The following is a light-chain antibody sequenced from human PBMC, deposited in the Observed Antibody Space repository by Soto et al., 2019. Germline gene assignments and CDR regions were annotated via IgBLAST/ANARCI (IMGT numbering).Light chain of an antibody. V-gene: IGKV1-9*01. J-gene: IGKJ5*01. Sequence: IQLTQSPSSLSASVGDRVTITCRASQGVSSYLAWYQQKPGKAPKLLIYGVSTLQSGVPSRFSGSGSGTDFTLTINSLQPEDFTTYYCQQLNSYPTTFGQGTRLEIK. CDR3: QQLNSYPTT. CDR2: GVS. CDR1: QGVSSY.